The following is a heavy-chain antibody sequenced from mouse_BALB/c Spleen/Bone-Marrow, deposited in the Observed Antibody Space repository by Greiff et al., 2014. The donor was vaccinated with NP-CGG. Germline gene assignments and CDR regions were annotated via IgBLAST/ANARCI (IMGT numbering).Heavy chain of an antibody. CDR2: FAPGSGNT. D-gene: IGHD2-4*01. Sequence: DLVKPGASVKLSCKASGYTFTSYWINWIKQRPGQGLEWIGRFAPGSGNTYYNEMFKGKATLTVDTSSSKAYIQLSSLSSEDSAVYFCARARSTVITTWYFDVWGAGTTVTVSS. CDR3: ARARSTVITTWYFDV. V-gene: IGHV1S41*01. CDR1: GYTFTSYW. J-gene: IGHJ1*01.